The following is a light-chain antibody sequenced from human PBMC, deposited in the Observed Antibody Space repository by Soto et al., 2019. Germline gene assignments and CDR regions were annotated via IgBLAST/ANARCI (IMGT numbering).Light chain of an antibody. CDR1: QSISNY. V-gene: IGKV1-5*03. Sequence: DIQLTQSPSTLSASVGDRVTITCRASQSISNYLAWYQQKPGKAPKVLIYKASSLESGVPSRFSGSGSGTEFTLTISSLQPDDFATYYCQQCDSYWTFGQGTKVEIK. CDR2: KAS. CDR3: QQCDSYWT. J-gene: IGKJ1*01.